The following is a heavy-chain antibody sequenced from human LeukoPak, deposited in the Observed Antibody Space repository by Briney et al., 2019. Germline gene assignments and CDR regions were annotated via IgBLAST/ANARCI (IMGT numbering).Heavy chain of an antibody. V-gene: IGHV3-15*01. Sequence: GGSLRLSCAASGFTFSNAWMSWVRQAPGKGPEWVGRIKSKTDGGTTDYAAPVKGRFTISRDDSKNTLYLQMNSLKTEDTAVYYCTTGLGDPLYFDYWGQGTLVTVSS. J-gene: IGHJ4*02. CDR2: IKSKTDGGTT. CDR3: TTGLGDPLYFDY. D-gene: IGHD4-17*01. CDR1: GFTFSNAW.